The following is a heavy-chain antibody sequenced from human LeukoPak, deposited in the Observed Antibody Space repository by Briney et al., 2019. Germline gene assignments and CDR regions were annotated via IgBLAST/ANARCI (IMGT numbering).Heavy chain of an antibody. V-gene: IGHV1-3*01. CDR2: INAGNDNT. D-gene: IGHD6-13*01. J-gene: IGHJ4*02. CDR3: ARGAGAQQLVHYGGDY. Sequence: GASVKVSCKASGYTFTSYAMHLVRQAPGQRLEWMGWINAGNDNTKYSQKFQGRVTITRDTSASTAYMELSSLRSEDTAVYYCARGAGAQQLVHYGGDYWGQGTLVTVSS. CDR1: GYTFTSYA.